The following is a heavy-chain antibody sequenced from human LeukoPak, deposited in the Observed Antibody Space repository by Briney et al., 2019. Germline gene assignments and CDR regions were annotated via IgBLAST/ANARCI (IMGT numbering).Heavy chain of an antibody. J-gene: IGHJ4*02. V-gene: IGHV3-23*01. CDR1: GFTFSSYA. CDR2: ISGSGGST. CDR3: AKDPTVVTRYYYFDY. Sequence: HPGGSLRLSCAASGFTFSSYAMSWVRQAPGKGLEWVSAISGSGGSTYYADSVKGRFTISRDNSKNTLYLQMNSLRAEDTAVYYCAKDPTVVTRYYYFDYWGQGTLVTVSS. D-gene: IGHD4-23*01.